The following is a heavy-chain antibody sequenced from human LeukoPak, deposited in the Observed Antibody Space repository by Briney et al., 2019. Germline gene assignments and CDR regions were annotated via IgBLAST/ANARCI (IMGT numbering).Heavy chain of an antibody. CDR3: ARDRGGYGSGSYHDY. D-gene: IGHD3-10*01. V-gene: IGHV3-11*06. CDR1: GFTFSDYY. Sequence: GGSLRLSCAASGFTFSDYYMSWIRQAPGKGLEWVSYISSSSSYTNYADSVKGPFTISRDNAKNSLYLQMNSLRAEDTAVYYCARDRGGYGSGSYHDYWGQGTLVTVSS. J-gene: IGHJ4*02. CDR2: ISSSSSYT.